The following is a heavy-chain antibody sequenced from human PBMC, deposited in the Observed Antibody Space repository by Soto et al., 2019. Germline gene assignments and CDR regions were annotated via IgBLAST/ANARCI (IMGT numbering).Heavy chain of an antibody. CDR3: ASSTGTTTPIDY. D-gene: IGHD1-1*01. Sequence: GGSLRLSCAASGFTVSSNYMSWVRQAPGKGLEWVSVIYSGGSTYYADSVKGRFTISRDNSKNTLYLQMNSLRAEDTAVYYCASSTGTTTPIDYWGQGTLVTVSS. V-gene: IGHV3-66*01. CDR1: GFTVSSNY. CDR2: IYSGGST. J-gene: IGHJ4*02.